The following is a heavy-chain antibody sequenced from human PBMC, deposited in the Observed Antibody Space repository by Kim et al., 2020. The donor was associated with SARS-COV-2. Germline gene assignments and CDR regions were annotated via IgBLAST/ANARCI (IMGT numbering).Heavy chain of an antibody. CDR1: GGSFSGYY. J-gene: IGHJ4*02. CDR3: ASRLRWSNQTYYFDY. CDR2: INHSGST. D-gene: IGHD3-16*01. V-gene: IGHV4-34*01. Sequence: SETLSLTCAVYGGSFSGYYWSWIRQPPGKGLEWIGEINHSGSTNYNPSLKSRVTISVDTSKNQFSLKLSSVTAADTAVYYCASRLRWSNQTYYFDYWGQGTLVTVSS.